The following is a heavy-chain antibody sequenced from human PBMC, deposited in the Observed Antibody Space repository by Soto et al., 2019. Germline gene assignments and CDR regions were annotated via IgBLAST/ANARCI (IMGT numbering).Heavy chain of an antibody. CDR3: ARQLRKLAAVGGYYYYGMDV. Sequence: PLETLSLTRRVSGGSIISSSYYWGWIRQPPGKGLERIGSIYYSGSTYYNPSLKSRVTISVETSKNQFSLKLSSVTAADTAVYYYARQLRKLAAVGGYYYYGMDVWVKGSTVTVAS. D-gene: IGHD6-25*01. V-gene: IGHV4-39*01. J-gene: IGHJ6*04. CDR1: GGSIISSSYY. CDR2: IYYSGST.